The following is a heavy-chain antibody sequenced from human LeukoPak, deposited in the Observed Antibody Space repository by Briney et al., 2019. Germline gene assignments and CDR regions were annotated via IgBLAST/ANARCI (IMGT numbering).Heavy chain of an antibody. CDR2: ISALNGNT. CDR1: GYTFTSYG. D-gene: IGHD3-22*01. J-gene: IGHJ3*02. CDR3: AREGYYYDSSGYYYGAFDI. Sequence: ASVKVSCKASGYTFTSYGISWVRQAPGQGLEWMGWISALNGNTNYAQKLQGRVTMTTDTSTSTAYMELRSLTSDDTAVYYCAREGYYYDSSGYYYGAFDIWGQGTMVTVSS. V-gene: IGHV1-18*01.